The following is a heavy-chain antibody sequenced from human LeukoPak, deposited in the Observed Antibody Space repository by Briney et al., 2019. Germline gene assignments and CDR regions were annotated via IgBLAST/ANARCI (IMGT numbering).Heavy chain of an antibody. CDR2: IYYSGST. CDR1: GGSISSYY. V-gene: IGHV4-59*01. CDR3: ARVHYDSSGYRKFDY. J-gene: IGHJ4*02. D-gene: IGHD3-22*01. Sequence: SETLSLTCTVSGGSISSYYWSWIRQPAGKGLEWIGYIYYSGSTNYNPSLKSRVTISVDTSKNQFSLKLSSVTAADTAVYYCARVHYDSSGYRKFDYWGQGTLVTVSS.